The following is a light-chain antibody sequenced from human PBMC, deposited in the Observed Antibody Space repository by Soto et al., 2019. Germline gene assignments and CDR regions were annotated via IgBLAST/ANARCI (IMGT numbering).Light chain of an antibody. CDR3: QHYGGMWT. CDR1: QSITNR. J-gene: IGKJ1*01. V-gene: IGKV1-5*01. CDR2: DAL. Sequence: DIQMTQSPSTLSASVGDRVAITCRASQSITNRLAWYQLKPGKAPKVLIYDALNLESGGPSRFSGSGYGTEFTLTIRSLQPDDFATYCCQHYGGMWTFGQGTKVDIK.